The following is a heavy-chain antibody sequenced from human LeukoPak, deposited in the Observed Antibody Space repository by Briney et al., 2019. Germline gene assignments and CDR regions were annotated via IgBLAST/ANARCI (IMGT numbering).Heavy chain of an antibody. D-gene: IGHD2-2*01. CDR3: AKVGCSSTSCPSDY. V-gene: IGHV3-73*01. Sequence: GGSLRLSCAASGFTFSGSAMHWVRQASGKGLEWVGRIRSKANSYATAYAASVKGRFTISRDDSKNTAYLQMNSLRAEDTAVYYCAKVGCSSTSCPSDYWGQGTLVTVSS. J-gene: IGHJ4*02. CDR1: GFTFSGSA. CDR2: IRSKANSYAT.